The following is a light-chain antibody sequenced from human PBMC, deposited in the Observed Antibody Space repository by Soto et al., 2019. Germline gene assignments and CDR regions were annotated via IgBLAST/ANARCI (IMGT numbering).Light chain of an antibody. CDR1: SSNIGAGYD. CDR2: GNS. V-gene: IGLV1-40*01. Sequence: QSVLTQPPSVSGAPGQRVTISCTGSSSNIGAGYDVHWYQQLPGTAPKLLIYGNSNRPSGVPDRFSGSKSGTSASLAITGLQAEDEADYYCSSYTSISTWVFGGGTQLTVL. CDR3: SSYTSISTWV. J-gene: IGLJ3*02.